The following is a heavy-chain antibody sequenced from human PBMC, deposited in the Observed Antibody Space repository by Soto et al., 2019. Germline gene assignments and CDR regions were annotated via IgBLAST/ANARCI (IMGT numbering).Heavy chain of an antibody. V-gene: IGHV1-8*02. CDR3: GRGPSPRAPAGGTPYYYAMDV. Sequence: ASVKVSCKXSGYDFTAYDINWVRQASGQGLEWMGWMNPINGAAGSARRFQGRISMTRNTATGTAYLELTSLRSDDSAVYYCGRGPSPRAPAGGTPYYYAMDVWGQGTTVTVSS. CDR2: MNPINGAA. CDR1: GYDFTAYD. J-gene: IGHJ6*02. D-gene: IGHD6-13*01.